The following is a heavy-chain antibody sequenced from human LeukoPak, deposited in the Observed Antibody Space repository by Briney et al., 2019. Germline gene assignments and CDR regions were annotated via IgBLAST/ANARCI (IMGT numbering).Heavy chain of an antibody. J-gene: IGHJ4*02. CDR3: ARDMSPTYYDGSGHIPDY. Sequence: ASVKVSCKASGYTFTSYGISWVRQAPGQGLEWMGWISAYNGNTNYAQKLQGRVTMTTDTSTSTAYMELRSLRSDDTAVYYCARDMSPTYYDGSGHIPDYWGQGTLVTVSS. CDR2: ISAYNGNT. CDR1: GYTFTSYG. D-gene: IGHD3-22*01. V-gene: IGHV1-18*01.